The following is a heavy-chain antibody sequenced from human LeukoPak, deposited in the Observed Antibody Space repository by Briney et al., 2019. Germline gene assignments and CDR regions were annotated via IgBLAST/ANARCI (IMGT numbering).Heavy chain of an antibody. D-gene: IGHD2-2*01. CDR3: ARGIRASIYYFAY. CDR2: ISGSSGTT. V-gene: IGHV3-48*04. J-gene: IGHJ4*02. Sequence: PGGSLRLSCAASGFTFSSYSMNWVRQAPGKGLEWVSYISGSSGTTYYADSVKGRFTISRDNAKNSLYLQMNSLRAEDTAVYYCARGIRASIYYFAYWGQGTLVTVSS. CDR1: GFTFSSYS.